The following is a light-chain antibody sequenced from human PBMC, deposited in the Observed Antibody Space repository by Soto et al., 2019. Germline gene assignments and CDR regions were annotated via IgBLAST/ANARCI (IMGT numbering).Light chain of an antibody. CDR1: QSASSSY. Sequence: EIVLTQSPGTLSLSPGERATLSCRASQSASSSYLAWYQQKAGQAPRLVIYGASIRATGIPDRFSGSGSGTDFTLTISRLEPEDSAVYYCQQYGNSPRTFGQGTKVEIK. CDR3: QQYGNSPRT. V-gene: IGKV3-20*01. CDR2: GAS. J-gene: IGKJ1*01.